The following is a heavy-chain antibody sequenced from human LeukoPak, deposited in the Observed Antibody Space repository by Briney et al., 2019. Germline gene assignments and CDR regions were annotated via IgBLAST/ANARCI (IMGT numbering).Heavy chain of an antibody. CDR1: GYPFTNYY. D-gene: IGHD5-12*01. CDR3: ARSGGYSGYDSRSLYYFDY. CDR2: INPSGGIT. V-gene: IGHV1-46*01. J-gene: IGHJ4*02. Sequence: ASVKVSCKASGYPFTNYYMHWVRQAPGQGLEWMGMINPSGGITDYAQRFQGRVTMTSDTSTSTVHMELSSLRSEDTAVYYCARSGGYSGYDSRSLYYFDYWGQGTLVTVSS.